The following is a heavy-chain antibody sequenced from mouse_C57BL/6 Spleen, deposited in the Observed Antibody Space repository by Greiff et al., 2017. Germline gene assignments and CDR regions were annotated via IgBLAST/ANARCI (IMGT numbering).Heavy chain of an antibody. J-gene: IGHJ1*03. CDR3: ARSDYGYERYFDV. CDR2: INPNNGGT. Sequence: EVKLVESGPELVKPGASVKIPCKASGYTFTDYNMDWVKQSHGKSLEWIGDINPNNGGTIYNQKFKGKATLTVDKSSSTAYMELRSLTSEDTAVYYCARSDYGYERYFDVWGTGTTVTVSS. D-gene: IGHD2-2*01. V-gene: IGHV1-18*01. CDR1: GYTFTDYN.